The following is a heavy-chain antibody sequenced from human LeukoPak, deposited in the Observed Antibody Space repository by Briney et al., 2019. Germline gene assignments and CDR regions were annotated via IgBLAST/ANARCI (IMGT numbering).Heavy chain of an antibody. D-gene: IGHD6-19*01. J-gene: IGHJ3*02. CDR2: INPNSGGT. Sequence: ASVKVSCKASGYTFTSYDINWVRQATGQGLEWMGWINPNSGGTNYAQKFQGRVTMTRGTSISTAYMELSRLRSDDTAVYYCAREAPGSGSTHDAFDIWGQGTMVTVSS. CDR3: AREAPGSGSTHDAFDI. CDR1: GYTFTSYD. V-gene: IGHV1-2*02.